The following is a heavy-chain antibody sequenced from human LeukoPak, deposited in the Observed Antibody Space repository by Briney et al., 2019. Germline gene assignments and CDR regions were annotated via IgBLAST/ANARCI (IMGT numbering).Heavy chain of an antibody. Sequence: ASVKVSCKASGYTFTNYPMIWVRQAPGQGLEWMGWINTNTGNPTYAQGFTGRFVFSLDTSVGTTYLQINSLKTEDTAVYYCAKGGYSRGQGSPFDYWGQGTLVTVSS. D-gene: IGHD6-19*01. CDR2: INTNTGNP. CDR1: GYTFTNYP. CDR3: AKGGYSRGQGSPFDY. V-gene: IGHV7-4-1*02. J-gene: IGHJ4*02.